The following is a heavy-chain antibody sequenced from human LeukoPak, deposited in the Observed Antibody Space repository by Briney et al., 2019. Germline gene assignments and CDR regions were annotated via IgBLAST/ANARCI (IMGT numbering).Heavy chain of an antibody. Sequence: SETLSLTCAGSGYSISSGYYWGWVRQPPGKRLEWIGSIYHGGNTIYNPSLKSRVTMSVDTSKNQLSLSLSSVTAADTAVYHCAFHVERTMAANNYFDPWGEGILVTVSS. CDR2: IYHGGNT. CDR3: AFHVERTMAANNYFDP. V-gene: IGHV4-38-2*01. CDR1: GYSISSGYY. D-gene: IGHD5-18*01. J-gene: IGHJ5*02.